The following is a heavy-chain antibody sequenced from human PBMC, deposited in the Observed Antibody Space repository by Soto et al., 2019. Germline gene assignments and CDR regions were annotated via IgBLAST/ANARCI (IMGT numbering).Heavy chain of an antibody. CDR1: GGTFSGYA. D-gene: IGHD5-18*01. V-gene: IGHV1-69*13. CDR3: ARDHTAMAIRGDYLAY. CDR2: IIPIFGTA. J-gene: IGHJ4*02. Sequence: ASVKVSCKASGGTFSGYAISWVRQAPGQGLERMGGIIPIFGTANYAQKFQGRVTITADESTSTAYMELSSLRSEDTAVYYCARDHTAMAIRGDYLAYWGQGTLVTVSS.